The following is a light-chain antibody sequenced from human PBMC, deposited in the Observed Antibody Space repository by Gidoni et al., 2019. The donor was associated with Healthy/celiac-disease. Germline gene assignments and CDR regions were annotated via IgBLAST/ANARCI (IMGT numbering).Light chain of an antibody. CDR2: GAS. CDR1: QSVSSRS. Sequence: EIVSTQSPGTLSLSPGERATLSCRASQSVSSRSLAWYQQKPGQAPRLLIHGASSRATGIPDRFSGSGSGTDFTLTISRLEPEDFAVYYCQQYGSSPLFTFGPGTKLEIK. V-gene: IGKV3-20*01. J-gene: IGKJ3*01. CDR3: QQYGSSPLFT.